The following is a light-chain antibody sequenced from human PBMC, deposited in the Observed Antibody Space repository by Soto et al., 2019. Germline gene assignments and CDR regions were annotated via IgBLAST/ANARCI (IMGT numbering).Light chain of an antibody. Sequence: QSVLTQSPSASASLGASVKLTCTLSSGHSSYAIAWHQQQPEKGPRYLMKLNSDGSHSKGDGIPDRFSGSSSGAERYLTISSLQSDDEADYYCQTCGTGIRVFGGRTKLTVL. J-gene: IGLJ2*01. V-gene: IGLV4-69*01. CDR3: QTCGTGIRV. CDR2: LNSDGSH. CDR1: SGHSSYA.